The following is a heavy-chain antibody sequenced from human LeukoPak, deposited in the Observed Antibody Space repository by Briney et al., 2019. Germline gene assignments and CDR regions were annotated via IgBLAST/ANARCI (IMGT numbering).Heavy chain of an antibody. Sequence: QSGGSLRLSCAASGFTFNTYAMHWVRQAPGKGLEWVSGISWNSGSIGYADSVKGRFTISRDNAKNSLYLQMNSLRAEDTALYYCAKGILDYYDSGGYVNWGQGTLVTVSS. V-gene: IGHV3-9*01. CDR1: GFTFNTYA. D-gene: IGHD3-22*01. CDR2: ISWNSGSI. CDR3: AKGILDYYDSGGYVN. J-gene: IGHJ4*02.